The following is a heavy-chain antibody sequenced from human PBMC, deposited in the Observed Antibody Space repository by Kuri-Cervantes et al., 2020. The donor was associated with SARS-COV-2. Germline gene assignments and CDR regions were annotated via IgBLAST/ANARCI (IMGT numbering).Heavy chain of an antibody. CDR2: VIPMLGTT. Sequence: SVKVSCKASGGTFSTHAINWVRQAPGQGLEWMGTVIPMLGTTHHAQRFQGRLTMTADTSTSIAYMTLSSLRSDDTAVYYCARDRGVEARWEGDYYHVMDVWGPGTTVTVSS. CDR1: GGTFSTHA. V-gene: IGHV1-69*04. J-gene: IGHJ6*02. D-gene: IGHD1-26*01. CDR3: ARDRGVEARWEGDYYHVMDV.